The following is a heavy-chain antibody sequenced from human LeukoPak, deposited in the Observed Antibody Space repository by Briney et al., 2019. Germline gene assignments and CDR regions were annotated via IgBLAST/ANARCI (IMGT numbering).Heavy chain of an antibody. CDR2: INHSGST. CDR3: AREFGQQLVYYYYYYMDV. V-gene: IGHV4-34*01. Sequence: KTSETLSLTCAVYGGSFSGYYWSWIRQPPGKGLEWIGEINHSGSTNYNPSLKSRVTISVDTSKNQFSLKLSSVTAADTAVYYCAREFGQQLVYYYYYYMDVWGKGTTVTISS. CDR1: GGSFSGYY. J-gene: IGHJ6*03. D-gene: IGHD6-13*01.